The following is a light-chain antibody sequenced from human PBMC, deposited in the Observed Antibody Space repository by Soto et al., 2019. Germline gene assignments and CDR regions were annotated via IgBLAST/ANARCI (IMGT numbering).Light chain of an antibody. V-gene: IGLV2-14*03. CDR1: SSDVGAYDF. Sequence: XSVLAQPASVYGSPGQSITIPCTGTSSDVGAYDFVSWYQQHPDKAPKLMIYEVSNRPSGVSYRFSGSKSVNTATLTISGLQAEDEDDYYCSSYTTSSTRVFGTGTKVTVL. CDR2: EVS. J-gene: IGLJ1*01. CDR3: SSYTTSSTRV.